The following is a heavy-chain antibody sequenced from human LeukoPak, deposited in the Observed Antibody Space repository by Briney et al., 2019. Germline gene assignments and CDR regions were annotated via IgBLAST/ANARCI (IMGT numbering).Heavy chain of an antibody. J-gene: IGHJ4*02. CDR2: INWNGGST. CDR1: GFTFDDYG. CDR3: ARFDGGMATNPELDY. D-gene: IGHD5-24*01. V-gene: IGHV3-20*04. Sequence: GGSLRLSCAASGFTFDDYGMSWVRQAPGKGLEWVSGINWNGGSTGYADSVKGRFTISRDNAKNSLYLQVNSLRAEDTALYYCARFDGGMATNPELDYWGQGTLVTVSS.